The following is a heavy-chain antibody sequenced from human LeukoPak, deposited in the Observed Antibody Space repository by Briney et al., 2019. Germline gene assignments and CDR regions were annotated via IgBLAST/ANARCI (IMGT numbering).Heavy chain of an antibody. D-gene: IGHD6-19*01. CDR3: ARETSGWYDY. V-gene: IGHV1-18*01. J-gene: IGHJ4*02. Sequence: ASVKVSCKASVYTFTNYGISWVRQAPGQGLEWMGWISAYSGNTNYAQKLQGRVTMTTDTSTSTAYMELRSLRSDDTAVYYCARETSGWYDYWGQGTLVTVSS. CDR2: ISAYSGNT. CDR1: VYTFTNYG.